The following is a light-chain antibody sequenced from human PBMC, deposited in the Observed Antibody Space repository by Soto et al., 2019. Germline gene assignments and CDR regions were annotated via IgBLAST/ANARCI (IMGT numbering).Light chain of an antibody. CDR3: NSYSSTSVYV. Sequence: QSALAQPASMSGSPGQSITISCTGSGSDIATFNYVSWYQQYPGKAPKLLIYQVTSRASGVSHRFSGSKSGNTAALTISGLQPEDEAEYYCNSYSSTSVYVFGTGTKVTVL. J-gene: IGLJ1*01. CDR2: QVT. CDR1: GSDIATFNY. V-gene: IGLV2-14*01.